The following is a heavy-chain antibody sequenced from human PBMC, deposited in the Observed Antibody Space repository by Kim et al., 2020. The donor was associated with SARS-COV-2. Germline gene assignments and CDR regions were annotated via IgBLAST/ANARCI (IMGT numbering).Heavy chain of an antibody. D-gene: IGHD3-9*01. Sequence: SQTLSLTCAISGDSVSSNSAAWNWIRQSPSRGLEWLGRTYYRSKWYNDYAVSVKSRITINPDTSKNQFSLQLNSVTPEDTAVYYCARDSDYDILTGYPEGYFDYWGQGTLVTVSS. J-gene: IGHJ4*02. V-gene: IGHV6-1*01. CDR1: GDSVSSNSAA. CDR3: ARDSDYDILTGYPEGYFDY. CDR2: TYYRSKWYN.